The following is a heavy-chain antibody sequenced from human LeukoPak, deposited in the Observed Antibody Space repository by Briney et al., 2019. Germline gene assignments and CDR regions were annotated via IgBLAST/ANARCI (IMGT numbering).Heavy chain of an antibody. CDR1: GGSFSGYY. V-gene: IGHV4-34*01. CDR2: INHSGST. Sequence: SETLSLTCAVYGGSFSGYYRSWIRQPPGKGLEWIGEINHSGSTNYNPSLKSRVTISVDTSKNQFSLRLSSVTAADTAVYYCARGWGSSSPFDYWGQGTLVTVSS. D-gene: IGHD6-6*01. CDR3: ARGWGSSSPFDY. J-gene: IGHJ4*02.